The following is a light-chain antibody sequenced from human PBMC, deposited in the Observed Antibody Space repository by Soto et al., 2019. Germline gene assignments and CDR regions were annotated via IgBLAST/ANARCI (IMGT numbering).Light chain of an antibody. V-gene: IGKV3-20*01. CDR2: DAS. Sequence: EIVLTQSPGTLSLSPGERATLSCRASQSVSSSYLAWHQQKPGQAPRLLIYDASSRATGIPDRFSGSGSGTDFTITISRLEPEDFAVYYCQSYRYAPATFGQGTKVEIK. CDR3: QSYRYAPAT. J-gene: IGKJ1*01. CDR1: QSVSSSY.